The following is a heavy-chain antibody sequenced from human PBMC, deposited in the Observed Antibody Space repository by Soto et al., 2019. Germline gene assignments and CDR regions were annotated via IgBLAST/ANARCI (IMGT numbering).Heavy chain of an antibody. CDR1: GFTFDDYA. V-gene: IGHV3-9*01. J-gene: IGHJ1*01. CDR3: VKDESINWYSGHFRH. Sequence: PGGSLRLSCAAPGFTFDDYAMHWVRQVPGKGLEWVSGINWNSGSIGYADSVKGRFAISRDNAKNSLHLQMNSLRAEDTAFYYCVKDESINWYSGHFRHWGQGTLVTVSS. D-gene: IGHD6-13*01. CDR2: INWNSGSI.